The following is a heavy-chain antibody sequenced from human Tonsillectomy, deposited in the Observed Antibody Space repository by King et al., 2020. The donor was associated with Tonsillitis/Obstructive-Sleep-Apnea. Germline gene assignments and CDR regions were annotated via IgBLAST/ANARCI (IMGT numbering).Heavy chain of an antibody. CDR1: GYTFTSYG. CDR2: ISGYNGNT. CDR3: ARDDKNYEHYGIDV. V-gene: IGHV1-18*03. J-gene: IGHJ6*02. Sequence: QLVQSGAEVKKPGASVKVSCKASGYTFTSYGISWVRQATGQGLECMGWISGYNGNTNNAQKFQGRVTMTTDTSTRTVYMELRSVRCDDMAVYYWARDDKNYEHYGIDVWGQGTTVTVSS. D-gene: IGHD3-3*01.